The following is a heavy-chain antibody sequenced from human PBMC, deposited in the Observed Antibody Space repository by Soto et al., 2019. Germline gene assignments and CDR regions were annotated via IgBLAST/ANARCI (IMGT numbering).Heavy chain of an antibody. D-gene: IGHD3-22*01. Sequence: RLSCAASGFTFSSYAMHWVRQAPGKGLEWVAVISYDGSNKYYADSVKGRFTISRDNSKNTLYLQMNSLRAEDTAVYYCARDMITMIVVPGAFDIWGQGTMVTVSS. CDR1: GFTFSSYA. CDR3: ARDMITMIVVPGAFDI. CDR2: ISYDGSNK. J-gene: IGHJ3*02. V-gene: IGHV3-30-3*01.